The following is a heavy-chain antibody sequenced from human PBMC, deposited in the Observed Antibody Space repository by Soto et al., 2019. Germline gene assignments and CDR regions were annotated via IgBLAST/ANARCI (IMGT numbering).Heavy chain of an antibody. CDR2: IYYSGST. J-gene: IGHJ4*02. Sequence: QLQLQESGPGLVKPSETLSLTCTVSGGSISSSSYYWGWIRQPPGKGLEWIGSIYYSGSTYYNPSLKSRVTISVDTFKNQFSLKLSSVTAADTAVYYCARGYSSGWYPFDYWGQGTLVTVSS. D-gene: IGHD6-19*01. CDR1: GGSISSSSYY. V-gene: IGHV4-39*01. CDR3: ARGYSSGWYPFDY.